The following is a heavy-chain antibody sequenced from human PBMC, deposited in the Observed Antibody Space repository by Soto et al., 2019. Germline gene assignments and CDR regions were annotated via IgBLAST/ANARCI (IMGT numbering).Heavy chain of an antibody. CDR1: GYRFSSYW. D-gene: IGHD2-2*01. J-gene: IGHJ4*02. CDR2: IYPGDDPDT. Sequence: GESLKISCKGSGYRFSSYWIGWVRQMPGKGLEWMGIIYPGDDPDTKYSPSFQGQVTISADKSLSTAYLQCSSLKSSDTAMYYCARGRSASWDGFLPFDYWGQGALVTVSS. V-gene: IGHV5-51*01. CDR3: ARGRSASWDGFLPFDY.